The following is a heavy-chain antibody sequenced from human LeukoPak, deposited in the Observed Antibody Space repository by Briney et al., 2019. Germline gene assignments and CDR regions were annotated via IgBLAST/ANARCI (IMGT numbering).Heavy chain of an antibody. J-gene: IGHJ4*02. Sequence: SGGSLRLSCAASGFTVSSNYMSWVRQAPGQGLEWVSAISGSGSYTYYADSVKGRFTISRDNSKNTLYLQMNSLRAEDTAVYYCARDGGVVPTAISYFDSWGQGTLVTVSS. V-gene: IGHV3-66*03. CDR2: ISGSGSYT. D-gene: IGHD2-2*01. CDR3: ARDGGVVPTAISYFDS. CDR1: GFTVSSNY.